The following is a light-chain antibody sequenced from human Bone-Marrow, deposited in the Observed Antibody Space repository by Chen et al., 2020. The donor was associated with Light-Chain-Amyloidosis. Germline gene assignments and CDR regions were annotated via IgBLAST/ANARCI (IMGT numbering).Light chain of an antibody. J-gene: IGKJ1*01. CDR3: QQYNDYPRT. V-gene: IGKV1-5*03. CDR2: EAS. CDR1: QSISSW. Sequence: DIQMTQSPSTLSASVGDRVTITCRASQSISSWLVWYQQKPGKAPKSLIYEASNLESGVPSRFSGSGSGTEFTLTINSLQPDDSATYYCQQYNDYPRTFGQGTKVEIK.